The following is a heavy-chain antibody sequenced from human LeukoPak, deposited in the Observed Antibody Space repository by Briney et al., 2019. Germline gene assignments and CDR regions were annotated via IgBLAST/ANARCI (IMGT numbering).Heavy chain of an antibody. CDR1: GFTFSGYT. V-gene: IGHV3-21*01. J-gene: IGHJ2*01. Sequence: KSGGSLRLSCAASGFTFSGYTMNWVRQAPGKGLQWVASISSSSHFIYYADSMKGRFAISRDNAKNSVYLQINSLRAEDTAVYYCARDPRYILATPSNWYFDLWGRGTLVIVSS. CDR3: ARDPRYILATPSNWYFDL. D-gene: IGHD2/OR15-2a*01. CDR2: ISSSSHFI.